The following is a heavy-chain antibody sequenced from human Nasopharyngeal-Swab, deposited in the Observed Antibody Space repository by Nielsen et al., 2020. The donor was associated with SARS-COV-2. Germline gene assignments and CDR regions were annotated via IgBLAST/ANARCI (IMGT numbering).Heavy chain of an antibody. D-gene: IGHD3-9*01. CDR3: AKDKRYFDWDGMDV. CDR2: ISRDGRSI. CDR1: GFTFSDYD. J-gene: IGHJ6*02. V-gene: IGHV3-64*02. Sequence: GESLKISCAASGFTFSDYDMHWVRQAPGKGLEHVSGISRDGRSIFFADSVRDRFTISRDNSKNTLYLQMNSLRAEDTAVYYCAKDKRYFDWDGMDVWGQGTTVNVSS.